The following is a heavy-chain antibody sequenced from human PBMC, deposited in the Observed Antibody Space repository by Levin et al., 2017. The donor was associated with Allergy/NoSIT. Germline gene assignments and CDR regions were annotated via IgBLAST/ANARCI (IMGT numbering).Heavy chain of an antibody. J-gene: IGHJ4*02. CDR3: ARGLRIRGALFDY. D-gene: IGHD3-10*01. CDR1: GYTFTGYY. Sequence: GESLKISCKASGYTFTGYYMHWVRQAPGQGLEWMGWINPNSGGTNYAQKFQGRVTMTRDTSISTAYMELSRLRSDDTAVYYCARGLRIRGALFDYWGQGTLVTVSS. CDR2: INPNSGGT. V-gene: IGHV1-2*02.